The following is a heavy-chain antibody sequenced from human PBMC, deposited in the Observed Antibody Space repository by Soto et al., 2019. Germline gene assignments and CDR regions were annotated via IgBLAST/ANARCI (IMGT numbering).Heavy chain of an antibody. Sequence: PSETLSLTCAVSGYSISSGYYWGWIRQPPGKGLEWIGSIYYSGSTYYNPSLKSRVTISVDMSKNQFSLKLSSVTAADTAVYYCARPVAAATWYYYGMDVWGQGTTVTVSS. CDR1: GYSISSGYY. CDR2: IYYSGST. CDR3: ARPVAAATWYYYGMDV. D-gene: IGHD6-25*01. V-gene: IGHV4-38-2*01. J-gene: IGHJ6*02.